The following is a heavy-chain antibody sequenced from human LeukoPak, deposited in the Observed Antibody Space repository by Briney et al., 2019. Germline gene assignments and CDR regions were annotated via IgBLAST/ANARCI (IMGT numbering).Heavy chain of an antibody. J-gene: IGHJ5*02. V-gene: IGHV4-30-4*01. D-gene: IGHD3-3*01. CDR2: IYYSGST. CDR3: ARAYDFWSGSPFDP. CDR1: GDSISSGDYY. Sequence: SQTLSLTCTVSGDSISSGDYYWGWIRQPPGKGLEWIGSIYYSGSTYYNPSLKSRVTISVDMSKNQFSLKLSSVTAADTAVYYCARAYDFWSGSPFDPWGQGTLVTVSS.